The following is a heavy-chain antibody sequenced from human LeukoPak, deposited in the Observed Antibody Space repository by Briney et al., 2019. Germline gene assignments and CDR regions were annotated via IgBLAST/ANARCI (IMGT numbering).Heavy chain of an antibody. CDR2: IHYSGST. CDR1: GGSISSYY. CDR3: ARAFGCYPGICGFDI. Sequence: SETLSLTCTVSGGSISSYYWSWIRQPPGKGLEWIGYIHYSGSTNYNPSLKSRVTISGDTSQNQFSLKLNSVTAADTAMYYCARAFGCYPGICGFDIWGQRTMVTVSS. V-gene: IGHV4-59*01. J-gene: IGHJ3*02. D-gene: IGHD2-15*01.